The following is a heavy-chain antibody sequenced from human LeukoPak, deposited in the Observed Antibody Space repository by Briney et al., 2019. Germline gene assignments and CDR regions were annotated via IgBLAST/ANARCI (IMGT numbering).Heavy chain of an antibody. J-gene: IGHJ5*02. CDR2: ISAHNGKT. Sequence: GASVKVSCKASGYTFTSYGITWVRQAPGQGLEWMGWISAHNGKTNYAQKFQGRVTMTTDTSTSTAYMELRSLRSDDTAVYYCARGDVVVSAALRFAPWGEKPLHTVSS. V-gene: IGHV1-18*01. D-gene: IGHD2-2*01. CDR1: GYTFTSYG. CDR3: ARGDVVVSAALRFAP.